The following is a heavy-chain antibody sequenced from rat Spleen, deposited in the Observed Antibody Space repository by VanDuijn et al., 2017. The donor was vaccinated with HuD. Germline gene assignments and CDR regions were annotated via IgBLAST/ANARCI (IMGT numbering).Heavy chain of an antibody. CDR1: GFIFKNYW. D-gene: IGHD2-2*01. V-gene: IGHV5-31*01. CDR3: AGGGIPWYLDF. J-gene: IGHJ1*01. Sequence: EVQLVESGGGLVQPGGSLKLSCIASGFIFKNYWLTWIRQAPGKGLEWFASILRTGENTYYSDSVKGRFTISRDNAKSTLYLQMNRLRSEDSATYFCAGGGIPWYLDFWGPGTMVTVSS. CDR2: ILRTGENT.